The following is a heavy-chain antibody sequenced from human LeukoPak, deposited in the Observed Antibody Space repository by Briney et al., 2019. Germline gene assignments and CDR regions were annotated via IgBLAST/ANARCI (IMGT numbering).Heavy chain of an antibody. D-gene: IGHD1-26*01. V-gene: IGHV1-18*01. Sequence: GASVKVSCKASGYTFTSYGISWVRQAPGQGVEWMGWISAYNGNTNYAQKFQGRVTITADESTSTAYMELSSLRSEDTAVYYCARGRVVGATDYWGQGTLVTVSS. CDR2: ISAYNGNT. CDR1: GYTFTSYG. J-gene: IGHJ4*02. CDR3: ARGRVVGATDY.